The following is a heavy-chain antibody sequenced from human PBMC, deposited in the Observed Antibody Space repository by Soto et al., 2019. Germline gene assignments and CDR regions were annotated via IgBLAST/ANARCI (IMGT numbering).Heavy chain of an antibody. V-gene: IGHV4-39*01. D-gene: IGHD3-10*01. Sequence: PSETLSLTCTVSGGSISSSSYYWGWIRQPPGKGLEWIGSIYYSGSTYYNPSLKSRVTISVDTSKNQFSLKLSSVTAADTAVYYCARQILWFGELLLYYFDYWGQGTLVTVSS. CDR1: GGSISSSSYY. CDR3: ARQILWFGELLLYYFDY. J-gene: IGHJ4*02. CDR2: IYYSGST.